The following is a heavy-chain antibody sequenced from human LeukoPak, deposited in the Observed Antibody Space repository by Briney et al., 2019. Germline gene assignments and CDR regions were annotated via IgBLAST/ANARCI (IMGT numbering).Heavy chain of an antibody. J-gene: IGHJ4*02. CDR3: TSFSFDF. CDR1: GFTFGTYW. V-gene: IGHV3-7*01. Sequence: GGSLRLSCAASGFTFGTYWMSWVRQAPGKGLEWVANIKQDGSEKYYVDSVKGRFTISRDNAKNSLYLQMNSLRAEDTAVYYCTSFSFDFWGQGTLVTVSS. CDR2: IKQDGSEK.